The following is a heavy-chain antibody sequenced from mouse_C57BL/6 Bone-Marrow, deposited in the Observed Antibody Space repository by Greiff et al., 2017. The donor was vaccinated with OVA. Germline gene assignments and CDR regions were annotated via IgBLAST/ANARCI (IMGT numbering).Heavy chain of an antibody. CDR1: GYAFRSYW. D-gene: IGHD2-1*01. J-gene: IGHJ3*01. CDR3: ASNYEFAY. V-gene: IGHV1-80*01. Sequence: VKLVESGAELVKPGASVKISCKASGYAFRSYWMNWVKQRPGKGLEWIGQIYPGDGDTNYNGKFKGKATLTADKSSSTAYMQLSSLTSEDSAVYFCASNYEFAYWGQGTLVTVSA. CDR2: IYPGDGDT.